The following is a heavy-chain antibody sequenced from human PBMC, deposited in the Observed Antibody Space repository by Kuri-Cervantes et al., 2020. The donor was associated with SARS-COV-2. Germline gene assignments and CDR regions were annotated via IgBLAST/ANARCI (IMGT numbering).Heavy chain of an antibody. D-gene: IGHD4-17*01. CDR1: GYTFTGYY. J-gene: IGHJ3*02. Sequence: ASVKVSCKASGYTFTGYYMHWVRQAPGQGPEWMGWINPNSGGTNYAQKFQGRVTMTRDTSISTAYMELSRLRSDDTAVYYCARVNGDYADAFDTWGQGTMVTVSS. V-gene: IGHV1-2*02. CDR2: INPNSGGT. CDR3: ARVNGDYADAFDT.